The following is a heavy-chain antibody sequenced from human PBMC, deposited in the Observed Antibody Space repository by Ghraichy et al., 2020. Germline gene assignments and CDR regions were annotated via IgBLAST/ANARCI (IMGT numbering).Heavy chain of an antibody. CDR3: ARDRGGFWSGYYILGWFDP. D-gene: IGHD3-3*01. Sequence: SETLSLTCTVSGGSISSGDYYWSWIRQPPGKGLEWIGYIYYSGSTYYNPSLKSRVTISVDTSKNQFSLKLSSVTAADTAVYYCARDRGGFWSGYYILGWFDPWGQGTLVTVSS. CDR2: IYYSGST. J-gene: IGHJ5*02. CDR1: GGSISSGDYY. V-gene: IGHV4-30-4*01.